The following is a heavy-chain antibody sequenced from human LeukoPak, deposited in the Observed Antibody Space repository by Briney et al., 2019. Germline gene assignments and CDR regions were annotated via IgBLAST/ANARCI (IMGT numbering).Heavy chain of an antibody. CDR1: GGSVSSGSYY. V-gene: IGHV4-61*01. D-gene: IGHD6-19*01. J-gene: IGHJ4*02. Sequence: SETLSLTCTVSGGSVSSGSYYWSWIRQPPGKGLEWIGYIYYSGSTNYNPSLKSRVTMSVDTSKNQFSLKLSSVTAADTARYYCARRVREQWLDRAYYFDYWGQGTLVTVSA. CDR2: IYYSGST. CDR3: ARRVREQWLDRAYYFDY.